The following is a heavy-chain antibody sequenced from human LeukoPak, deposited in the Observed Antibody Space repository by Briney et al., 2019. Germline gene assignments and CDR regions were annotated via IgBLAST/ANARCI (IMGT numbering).Heavy chain of an antibody. V-gene: IGHV3-30-3*01. D-gene: IGHD2-15*01. J-gene: IGHJ3*02. CDR1: GFSFSSYS. CDR2: MSVNGVNK. CDR3: VRESCSGGSCTYDPFDI. Sequence: GGSLRLSCVASGFSFSSYSIHWDRRVPGKGLEWVAVMSVNGVNKYYADSVRGRFTVSRDISKNTQFLQMNSLRFEDTAVYFCVRESCSGGSCTYDPFDIWGHGTMVTVST.